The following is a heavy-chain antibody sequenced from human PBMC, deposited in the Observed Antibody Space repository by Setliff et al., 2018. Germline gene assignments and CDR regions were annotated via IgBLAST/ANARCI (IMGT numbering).Heavy chain of an antibody. CDR3: ATGPDIGEFGGNYFNY. J-gene: IGHJ4*02. CDR1: RGTFSSYG. D-gene: IGHD2-15*01. V-gene: IGHV1-69*05. Sequence: ASVKVSCKASRGTFSSYGITWVRQAPGQGLEWMGGIIPIFGTTDYAQKFQGRVTITTDESTTTAYMELSSLRSEDTAVYYCATGPDIGEFGGNYFNYWGQGTLVTVSS. CDR2: IIPIFGTT.